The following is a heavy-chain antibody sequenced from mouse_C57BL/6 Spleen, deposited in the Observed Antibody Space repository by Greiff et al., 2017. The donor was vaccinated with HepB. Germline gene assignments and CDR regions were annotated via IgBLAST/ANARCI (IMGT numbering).Heavy chain of an antibody. V-gene: IGHV1-64*01. CDR1: GYTFTSYW. CDR2: IHPNSGST. J-gene: IGHJ2*01. CDR3: GRNADYSNYCDD. D-gene: IGHD2-5*01. Sequence: VQLQQSGAELVKPGASVKLSCKASGYTFTSYWMHWVKQRPGQGLEWIGMIHPNSGSTNYNEKFKSKATLTVDKSSSTAYMQLSSLTSEDSAVYYCGRNADYSNYCDDWGQGTTLTVSS.